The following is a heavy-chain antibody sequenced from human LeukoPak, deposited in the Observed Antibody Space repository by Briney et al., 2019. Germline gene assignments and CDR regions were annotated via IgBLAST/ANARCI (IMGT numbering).Heavy chain of an antibody. CDR3: ARAGIAAAGMGGPDY. Sequence: SETLSLTCAVYGGSFSGYYWSWIRQPPGKGLEWIGEINHSGSTNYNPSLKSRVTISVDTSKNQFSLKLSSVTAADTAVYYCARAGIAAAGMGGPDYRGQGTLVTVSS. CDR1: GGSFSGYY. D-gene: IGHD6-13*01. V-gene: IGHV4-34*01. J-gene: IGHJ4*02. CDR2: INHSGST.